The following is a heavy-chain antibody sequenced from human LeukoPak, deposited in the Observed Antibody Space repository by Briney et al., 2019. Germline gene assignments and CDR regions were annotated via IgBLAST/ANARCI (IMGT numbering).Heavy chain of an antibody. CDR2: INPNSGGT. CDR1: GYTFTGYY. CDR3: ARDPRTTIFGVVTPFDY. V-gene: IGHV1-2*02. Sequence: ASVKLSCKASGYTFTGYYMHWVRQAPGQGLEWMAWINPNSGGTNYAQKFQGRVTMTRDTSISTAYMELSRLRSDDTAVYYCARDPRTTIFGVVTPFDYWGQGTLVTVSS. J-gene: IGHJ4*02. D-gene: IGHD3-3*01.